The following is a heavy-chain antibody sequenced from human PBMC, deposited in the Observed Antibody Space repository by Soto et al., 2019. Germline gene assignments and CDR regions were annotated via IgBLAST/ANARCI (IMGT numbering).Heavy chain of an antibody. CDR3: ARDFSVCLSSGCQQYYYYGMDV. V-gene: IGHV3-21*01. Sequence: PGGSLRLSCAASGFTFSSYSMNWVRQAPGKGLEWVSSISSSSSYIYYADSVKGRFTISRDNAKNSLYLQMNSLRAEDTAVYYCARDFSVCLSSGCQQYYYYGMDVWGQGTTVTVSS. J-gene: IGHJ6*02. CDR1: GFTFSSYS. CDR2: ISSSSSYI. D-gene: IGHD6-19*01.